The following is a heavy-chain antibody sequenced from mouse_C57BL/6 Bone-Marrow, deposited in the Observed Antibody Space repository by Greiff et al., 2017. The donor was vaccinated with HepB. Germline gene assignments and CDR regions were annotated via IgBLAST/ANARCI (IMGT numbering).Heavy chain of an antibody. J-gene: IGHJ2*01. CDR2: INPSNGGT. CDR1: GYTFTSYW. Sequence: QVHVKQPGTELVKPGASVKLSCKASGYTFTSYWMHWVKQRPGQGLEWIGNINPSNGGTNYNEKFKSKATLTVDKSSSTAYMQLSSLTSEDSAVYYCARERLLRALYFDYWGQGTTLTVSS. CDR3: ARERLLRALYFDY. D-gene: IGHD1-1*01. V-gene: IGHV1-53*01.